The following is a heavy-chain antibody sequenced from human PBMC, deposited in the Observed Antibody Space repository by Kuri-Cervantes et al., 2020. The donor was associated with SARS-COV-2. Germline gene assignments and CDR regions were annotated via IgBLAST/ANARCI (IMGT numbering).Heavy chain of an antibody. J-gene: IGHJ3*02. CDR3: AKEGGSSPATGAFDI. CDR1: GFTFSSYG. CDR2: IRYDGSNK. V-gene: IGHV3-30*02. Sequence: GGSLRLSCAASGFTFSSYGMHWVRQAPGKGLEWVAFIRYDGSNKYYADSVKGRFTISRDNSKNTLYLQMNSLRAEDTAVYYCAKEGGSSPATGAFDIWGQGTMVTVSS. D-gene: IGHD6-6*01.